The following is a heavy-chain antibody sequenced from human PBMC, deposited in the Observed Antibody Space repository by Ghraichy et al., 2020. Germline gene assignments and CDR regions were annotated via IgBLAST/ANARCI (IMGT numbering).Heavy chain of an antibody. Sequence: SETLSLTCAVYGGSFSGYYWSWIRQPPGKGLEWIGEINHSGSTNYNPSLKSRVTISVDTSKNQFSLKLSSVTAADTAVYYCARVGPYYYDSSGYYPDYWGQGTLVTVSS. D-gene: IGHD3-22*01. J-gene: IGHJ4*02. CDR2: INHSGST. CDR3: ARVGPYYYDSSGYYPDY. V-gene: IGHV4-34*01. CDR1: GGSFSGYY.